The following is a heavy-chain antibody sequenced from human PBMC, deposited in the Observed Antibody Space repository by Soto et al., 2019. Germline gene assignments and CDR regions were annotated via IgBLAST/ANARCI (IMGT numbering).Heavy chain of an antibody. V-gene: IGHV3-21*01. CDR3: ASGSASYWG. CDR1: GFTFTSHT. D-gene: IGHD1-26*01. J-gene: IGHJ4*02. CDR2: ISSTSTYI. Sequence: VQLVESGGGLVKPGGSLRLSCAASGFTFTSHTMSWVRQAPGKGLEWVSSISSTSTYIYYADSVKGRFTISRDNAQNSLYLEMNSLRAEDTALYYCASGSASYWGWGQGTLVSVSS.